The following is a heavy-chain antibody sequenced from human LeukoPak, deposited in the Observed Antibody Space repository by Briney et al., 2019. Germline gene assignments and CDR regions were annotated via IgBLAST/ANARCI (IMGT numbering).Heavy chain of an antibody. CDR2: ISGSGGST. J-gene: IGHJ4*02. CDR3: AKDLRVDTGGAYYFDY. D-gene: IGHD5-18*01. Sequence: PGGSLRLSCAASGFTFSSYAMSWVRQAPGKGLEWVSAISGSGGSTHYADSVKGRFTISRDNSKNTLYLQMNSLRAEDTAVYYCAKDLRVDTGGAYYFDYWGQGTLVTVSS. V-gene: IGHV3-23*01. CDR1: GFTFSSYA.